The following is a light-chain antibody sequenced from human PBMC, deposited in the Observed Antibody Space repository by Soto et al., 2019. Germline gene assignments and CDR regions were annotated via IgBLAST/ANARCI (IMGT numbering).Light chain of an antibody. CDR2: NDS. Sequence: QSVLTQPASVSGSPGQSLTISCTGTSSDDGGLNSVSWYQQHPGRAPKLIIYNDSIRPSGVSSRFSGSKSGNTASLTISGLQAEDESDYYCSSSTNSRTLVFGGGTKLTVL. V-gene: IGLV2-14*01. CDR1: SSDDGGLNS. J-gene: IGLJ2*01. CDR3: SSSTNSRTLV.